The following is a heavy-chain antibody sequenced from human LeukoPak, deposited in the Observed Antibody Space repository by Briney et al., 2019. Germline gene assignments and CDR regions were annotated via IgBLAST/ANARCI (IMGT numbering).Heavy chain of an antibody. CDR3: ASTTSALYDAFDI. CDR1: RASVSSSGHY. Sequence: SETLSLTCTVSRASVSSSGHYWGWLRQPPGKGLEWIGTIYYSGNTFYNPSLKSRVTISVDTSKNQFSLKLSSVTAADTAVYYCASTTSALYDAFDIWGQGTMVTVSS. CDR2: IYYSGNT. V-gene: IGHV4-39*07. J-gene: IGHJ3*02. D-gene: IGHD2-2*01.